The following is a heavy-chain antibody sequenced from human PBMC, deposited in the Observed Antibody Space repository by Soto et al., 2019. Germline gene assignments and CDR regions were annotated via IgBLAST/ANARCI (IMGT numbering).Heavy chain of an antibody. J-gene: IGHJ5*01. CDR2: IYYSGNT. CDR1: GGSISSYY. D-gene: IGHD2-15*01. V-gene: IGHV4-59*08. CDR3: ARGRYCLTGRCFPNWFDS. Sequence: SETLSLTCTVSGGSISSYYWSWIRQPPGKGLEWIGYIYYSGNTYYNPSFESRVAISLDTSKSQFSLNVTSLTAADTAVYFCARGRYCLTGRCFPNWFDSWGQGTLVTVSS.